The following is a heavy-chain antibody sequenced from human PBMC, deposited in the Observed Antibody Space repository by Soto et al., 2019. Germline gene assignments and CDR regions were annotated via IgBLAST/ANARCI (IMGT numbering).Heavy chain of an antibody. CDR3: ARHEGYGDGYNLDYLYNWFDP. CDR2: IYYSGST. J-gene: IGHJ5*02. Sequence: QLQLQESGPGLVKPSETLSLTCTVSGGSISSSSYYWGWIRQPPGKGLEWIGSIYYSGSTYYNPSLTSRVTISVDTSKNQFSLKLSSVTAADTAVYYCARHEGYGDGYNLDYLYNWFDPWGQGTLVTVSS. CDR1: GGSISSSSYY. D-gene: IGHD5-12*01. V-gene: IGHV4-39*01.